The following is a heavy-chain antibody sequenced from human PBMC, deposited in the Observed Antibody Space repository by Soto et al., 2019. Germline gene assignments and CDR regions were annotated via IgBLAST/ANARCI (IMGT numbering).Heavy chain of an antibody. V-gene: IGHV3-23*01. J-gene: IGHJ4*02. CDR3: AKDLSSSWHYFDY. CDR2: ISGSGGSA. CDR1: GFTFSTYA. Sequence: EVQLLESGGGLVQPGGSLRLSCAASGFTFSTYAMSWVRQAPGKGLEWVSIISGSGGSAQYADSVKGRFTISRDSSKNKLYLQMNGLRAEDTAVYYCAKDLSSSWHYFDYWGQGTLVTVSS. D-gene: IGHD6-13*01.